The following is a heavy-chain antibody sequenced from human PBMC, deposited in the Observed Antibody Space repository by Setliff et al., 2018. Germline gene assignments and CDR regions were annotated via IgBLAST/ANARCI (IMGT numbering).Heavy chain of an antibody. J-gene: IGHJ1*01. CDR1: GDPMSSRRYY. V-gene: IGHV4-61*02. CDR2: VYSNVGT. Sequence: SETLSVTCTVSGDPMSSRRYYWAWIRQPAGKGLEWIGRVYSNVGTNFNPSLKSRVTMSVDASKNQISLKLMSVTAADTAVYYCASRNSDGGPEYFQHWGQGALVTVSS. CDR3: ASRNSDGGPEYFQH. D-gene: IGHD1-26*01.